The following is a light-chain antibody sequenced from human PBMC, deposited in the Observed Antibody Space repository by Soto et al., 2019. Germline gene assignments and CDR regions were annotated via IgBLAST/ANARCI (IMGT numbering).Light chain of an antibody. CDR1: QSINSY. J-gene: IGKJ5*01. V-gene: IGKV1-39*01. CDR3: QQSFSTLLFT. Sequence: DIQMTQSPSSLSATIGDGVTINNRASQSINSYLNWYQQKPGKAPKLQISSAFNLQSGVPSRFSGSGSGTDFTLTISSLQPEVFATYYCQQSFSTLLFTFGQGTRLEIK. CDR2: SAF.